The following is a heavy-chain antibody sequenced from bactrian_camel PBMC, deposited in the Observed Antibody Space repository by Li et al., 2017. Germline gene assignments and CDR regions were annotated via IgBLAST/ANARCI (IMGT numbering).Heavy chain of an antibody. CDR3: AAGCPTSRDGPTSLDFDY. CDR2: IDSDGNT. D-gene: IGHD3*01. V-gene: IGHV3S53*01. J-gene: IGHJ6*01. Sequence: QVQLVESGGGSVQAGGSLRLACAASADAYRVNCMAWFRQAPGKEREGVATIDSDGNTNYADSVKDRFTISHDSAENTLYLQMNSLKPEDTAMYYCAAGCPTSRDGPTSLDFDYWGQGTQVTVS. CDR1: ADAYRVNC.